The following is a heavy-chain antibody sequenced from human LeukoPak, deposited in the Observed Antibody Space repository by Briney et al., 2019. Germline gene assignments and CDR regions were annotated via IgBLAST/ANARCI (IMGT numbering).Heavy chain of an antibody. Sequence: SVKVSCKASGYTFTGYYMHWVRQAPGQGLEWMGGIIPIFGTANYAQKFQGRVTITADKSTSTAYMELSSLRSEDTAVYYCARAETYYDYVWGSYRSRAVDYWGQGTLVTVSS. D-gene: IGHD3-16*02. V-gene: IGHV1-69*06. CDR1: GYTFTGYY. CDR2: IIPIFGTA. J-gene: IGHJ4*02. CDR3: ARAETYYDYVWGSYRSRAVDY.